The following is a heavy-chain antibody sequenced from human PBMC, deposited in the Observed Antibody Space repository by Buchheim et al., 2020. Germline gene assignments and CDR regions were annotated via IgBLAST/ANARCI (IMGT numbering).Heavy chain of an antibody. CDR3: ARDGVYGDQLRYWFDP. CDR1: GYTFTSYY. CDR2: INPSGGST. Sequence: QVQLVQSGAEVKKPGASVKVSCKASGYTFTSYYMHWVRQAPGQGLEWMGIINPSGGSTSYAQKFQGRVTMTRDTSISTAYMELSSLRSEDTAVYYCARDGVYGDQLRYWFDPWGQGTL. D-gene: IGHD4-17*01. J-gene: IGHJ5*02. V-gene: IGHV1-46*01.